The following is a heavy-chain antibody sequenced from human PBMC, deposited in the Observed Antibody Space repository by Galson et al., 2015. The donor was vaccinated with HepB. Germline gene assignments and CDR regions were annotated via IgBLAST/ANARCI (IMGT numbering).Heavy chain of an antibody. V-gene: IGHV1-69*13. D-gene: IGHD2-2*01. CDR1: GGTFSSYA. CDR3: ARGIGVPAAIEINYYYMDV. CDR2: IIPIFGTA. Sequence: SVKVSCKASGGTFSSYAISWVRQAPGQGLEWMGGIIPIFGTANYAQKFQGRVTITADESTSTAYMELSSLRSEDTAVYYCARGIGVPAAIEINYYYMDVWGKGTTVTVSS. J-gene: IGHJ6*03.